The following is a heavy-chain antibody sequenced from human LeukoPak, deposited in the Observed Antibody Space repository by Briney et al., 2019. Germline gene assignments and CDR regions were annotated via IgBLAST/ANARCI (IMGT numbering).Heavy chain of an antibody. CDR2: IKGDGSST. D-gene: IGHD2-15*01. Sequence: PGGSLRLSCAASGFTFSGKWMHWVRQAPGKGLVWVSRIKGDGSSTTYADSVKGRFTISRDNSKNTLYLQMNSLRAEDTAVYYCAKEARAASYYFDYWGQGTLVTVSS. V-gene: IGHV3-74*03. CDR3: AKEARAASYYFDY. CDR1: GFTFSGKW. J-gene: IGHJ4*02.